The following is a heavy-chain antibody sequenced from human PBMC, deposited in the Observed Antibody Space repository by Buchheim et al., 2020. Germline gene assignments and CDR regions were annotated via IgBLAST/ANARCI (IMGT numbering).Heavy chain of an antibody. CDR3: ARVPDYYDSSGYLGES. CDR2: MNPNSGNT. Sequence: QVQLVQSGAEVKKPGASVKVSCKASGYTFTSYDINWVRPATGQELEWMGWMNPNSGNTGYAQKFQGRVTMTRNTSLSTAYMELSSLRSEDTAVYYCARVPDYYDSSGYLGESWGQGTL. CDR1: GYTFTSYD. D-gene: IGHD3-22*01. J-gene: IGHJ4*02. V-gene: IGHV1-8*01.